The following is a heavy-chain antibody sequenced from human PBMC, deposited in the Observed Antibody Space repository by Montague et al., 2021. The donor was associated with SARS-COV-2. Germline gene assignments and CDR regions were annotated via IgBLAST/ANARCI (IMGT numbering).Heavy chain of an antibody. V-gene: IGHV4-59*02. CDR2: FYSVGST. D-gene: IGHD5-18*01. CDR1: GASVSSSD. J-gene: IGHJ3*02. Sequence: SETLSLTCTVSGASVSSSDWGWIRQSPGKGLEWIGYFYSVGSTDYNPSLKSRVTTSRDTSKNQFSLKVRSVTAADTAIYYCARENMTADAFDIWGQGTMVTVSS. CDR3: ARENMTADAFDI.